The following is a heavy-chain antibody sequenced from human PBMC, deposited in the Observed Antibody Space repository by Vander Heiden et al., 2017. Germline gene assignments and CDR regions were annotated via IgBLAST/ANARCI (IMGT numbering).Heavy chain of an antibody. CDR1: GGSIDSSTSY. Sequence: QLQMQESGPGLVRPSETLSLTCTVSGGSIDSSTSYWGWIRQSPEKGLEWIGSIYFSGSTYYNPSLRSRVTISVDTSRNQLSLKLTSVTAADTALYFCAGTQGRYYASGPFDYWGQGTLVTVSS. CDR3: AGTQGRYYASGPFDY. CDR2: IYFSGST. V-gene: IGHV4-39*01. J-gene: IGHJ4*02. D-gene: IGHD3-10*01.